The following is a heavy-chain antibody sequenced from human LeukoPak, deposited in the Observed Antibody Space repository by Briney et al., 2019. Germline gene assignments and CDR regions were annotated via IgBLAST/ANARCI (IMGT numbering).Heavy chain of an antibody. CDR2: ISSGSNYI. CDR1: GFTFSSYS. CDR3: AKDPVGTYYYYMDV. Sequence: GGSLKLSCAASGFTFSSYSMNWVRQAPGKGLEWVSSISSGSNYIYYADSVKGRFTISRDNAKNSLYLQMNSLRAEDTAVYYCAKDPVGTYYYYMDVWGKGTTVTVSS. J-gene: IGHJ6*03. D-gene: IGHD4-23*01. V-gene: IGHV3-21*01.